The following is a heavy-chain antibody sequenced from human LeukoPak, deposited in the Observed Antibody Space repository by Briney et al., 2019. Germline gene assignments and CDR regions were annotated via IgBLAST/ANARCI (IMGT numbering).Heavy chain of an antibody. CDR1: GGYIGSSSYY. CDR2: FYYSGST. V-gene: IGHV4-39*01. Sequence: SETLSLTCTVSGGYIGSSSYYWDWIRQSPGKGLEWVGSFYYSGSTYYNPSLKSRVTISVDTSKNQFSLKLSSVTAADTAVYYCASTSYGGNSGDVYWGQGTLVTVSS. CDR3: ASTSYGGNSGDVY. D-gene: IGHD4-23*01. J-gene: IGHJ4*02.